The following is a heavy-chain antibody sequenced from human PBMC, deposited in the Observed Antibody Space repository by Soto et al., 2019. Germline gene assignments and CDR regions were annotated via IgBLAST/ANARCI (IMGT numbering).Heavy chain of an antibody. CDR2: IYYSGST. Sequence: SETLSLTCTVSGGSISSYYWSWIRQPPGKGLEWIGYIYYSGSTNYNPSLKSRVTISVDTSKNQFSLKLSSVTAADTAVYYCASAGIAAAGTDAFDIWGQGTMVTVSS. CDR3: ASAGIAAAGTDAFDI. CDR1: GGSISSYY. D-gene: IGHD6-13*01. J-gene: IGHJ3*02. V-gene: IGHV4-59*08.